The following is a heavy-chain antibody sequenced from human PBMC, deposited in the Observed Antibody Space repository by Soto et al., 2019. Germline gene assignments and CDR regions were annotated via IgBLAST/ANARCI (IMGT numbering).Heavy chain of an antibody. CDR2: IYWNDDK. J-gene: IGHJ4*02. Sequence: VSPPTLVNATQTVALTCTFSGFSLSTRGVGVGWIRQPPGKALEWLALIYWNDDKRYSPSLKSRLTITKDTSKNQVVLTMTNMDPVDTATYYCAHRGRSSSRWYQTTRTFDYWGQGTLVNSPQ. CDR1: GFSLSTRGVG. D-gene: IGHD6-13*01. CDR3: AHRGRSSSRWYQTTRTFDY. V-gene: IGHV2-5*01.